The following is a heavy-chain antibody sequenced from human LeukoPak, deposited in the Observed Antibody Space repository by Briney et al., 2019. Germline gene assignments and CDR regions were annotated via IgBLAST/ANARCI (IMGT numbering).Heavy chain of an antibody. CDR1: GYTFTSYD. CDR2: MNPNSGNT. Sequence: ASVKVYCKASGYTFTSYDINWVRQATGQGLEWMGWMNPNSGNTGYAQKFQGRVTMTRNTSISTAYMELSSLRSEDTAVYYCARGRGYYYYYYMDVWGKGTTVTVSS. J-gene: IGHJ6*03. V-gene: IGHV1-8*01. CDR3: ARGRGYYYYYYMDV.